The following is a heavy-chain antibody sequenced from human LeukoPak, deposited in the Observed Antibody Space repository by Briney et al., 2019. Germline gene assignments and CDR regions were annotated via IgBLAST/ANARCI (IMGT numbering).Heavy chain of an antibody. V-gene: IGHV3-21*01. CDR3: ARDRDTAMVTSGFSDY. Sequence: PGGSLRLSCAASGFTFSSYSMNWVRQAPGKGLEWVSSISSSSSYIYYADPVKGRFTTSRDNAKNSLYLQMNSLRAEDTAVYYCARDRDTAMVTSGFSDYWGQGTLVTVSS. J-gene: IGHJ4*02. CDR1: GFTFSSYS. CDR2: ISSSSSYI. D-gene: IGHD5-18*01.